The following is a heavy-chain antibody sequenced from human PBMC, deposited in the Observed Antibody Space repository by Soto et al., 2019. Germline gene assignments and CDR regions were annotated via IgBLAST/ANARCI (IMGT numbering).Heavy chain of an antibody. CDR1: GGSISSGGYY. CDR2: IYYSGST. Sequence: SETLSLTCTVSGGSISSGGYYWSWIRQHPGKGLEWIGYIYYSGSTYYNPSLKSRVTISVDTSKNQFSLKLSSVTAADTAVYYCARGYDSSGYYAWGQGTLVTVSS. D-gene: IGHD3-22*01. CDR3: ARGYDSSGYYA. V-gene: IGHV4-31*03. J-gene: IGHJ4*02.